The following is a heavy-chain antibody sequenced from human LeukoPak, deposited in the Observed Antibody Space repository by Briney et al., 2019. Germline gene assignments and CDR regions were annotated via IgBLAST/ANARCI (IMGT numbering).Heavy chain of an antibody. Sequence: ASVTVSCKVSGYTLTELSMHWVRQAPGKGLEWMGGFDPEDGETIYAQKFQGRVTMTEDTSTDTAYMELSSLRSEDTAVYYCAATTMVRGVVPFDYWGQGTLVTVSS. J-gene: IGHJ4*02. CDR2: FDPEDGET. D-gene: IGHD3-10*01. CDR1: GYTLTELS. CDR3: AATTMVRGVVPFDY. V-gene: IGHV1-24*01.